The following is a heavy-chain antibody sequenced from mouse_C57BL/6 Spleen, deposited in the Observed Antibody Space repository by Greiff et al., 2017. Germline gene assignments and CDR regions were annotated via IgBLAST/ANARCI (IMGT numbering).Heavy chain of an antibody. J-gene: IGHJ2*01. CDR3: AKQSYDYNKGVYFDY. V-gene: IGHV2-5*01. Sequence: QVQLKQSGPGLVQPSQCLSITCTVSGFSLTSYGVHWVRQSPGKGLEWLGVILRGGSTDYNAAFMSRLSITKDNAKSQVFFKMNSLQADDTAIYYVAKQSYDYNKGVYFDYWGQGTTLTVSS. CDR1: GFSLTSYG. CDR2: ILRGGST. D-gene: IGHD2-4*01.